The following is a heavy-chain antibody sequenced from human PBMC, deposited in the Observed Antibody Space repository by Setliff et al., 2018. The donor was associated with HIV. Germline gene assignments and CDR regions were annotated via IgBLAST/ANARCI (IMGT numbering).Heavy chain of an antibody. Sequence: GGSLRLSCAASGFTFSTHEMNWVRQAPGKGLEWVASISSSGSYIHFADSVKGRFTISRDNAKNSQYLLMSDLRDEDTAVYFCVGPDFEVPQGGHWGQGTLVTVSS. CDR3: VGPDFEVPQGGH. J-gene: IGHJ1*01. D-gene: IGHD3-16*01. CDR2: ISSSGSYI. CDR1: GFTFSTHE. V-gene: IGHV3-21*04.